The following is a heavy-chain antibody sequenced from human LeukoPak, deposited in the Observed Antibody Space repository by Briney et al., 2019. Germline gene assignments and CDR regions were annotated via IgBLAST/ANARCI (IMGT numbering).Heavy chain of an antibody. CDR3: AKGLTMIVVGTLLDY. D-gene: IGHD3-22*01. V-gene: IGHV3-23*01. CDR1: GFTFSSYA. J-gene: IGHJ4*02. Sequence: GGSLRLSCAVSGFTFSSYAMSWVRQAPGKGLEWVSAISGSGGSTYYADSVKGRFTISRDNPKNTLYLQMNSLRAEDTAVYYCAKGLTMIVVGTLLDYWGQGTLVTVSS. CDR2: ISGSGGST.